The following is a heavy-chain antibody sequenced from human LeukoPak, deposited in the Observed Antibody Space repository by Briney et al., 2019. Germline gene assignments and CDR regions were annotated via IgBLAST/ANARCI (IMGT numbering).Heavy chain of an antibody. D-gene: IGHD4-17*01. V-gene: IGHV3-73*01. Sequence: GGSLRLSCAASGFTFSGSAMHWVRQASGKGPEWVGRIRSKANSYATAYAASVKGRFTISRDDSKNTAYLQMNSLKTEDTAVYYCTRPLISDYGDYVNYWGQGTLVTVSS. J-gene: IGHJ4*02. CDR2: IRSKANSYAT. CDR1: GFTFSGSA. CDR3: TRPLISDYGDYVNY.